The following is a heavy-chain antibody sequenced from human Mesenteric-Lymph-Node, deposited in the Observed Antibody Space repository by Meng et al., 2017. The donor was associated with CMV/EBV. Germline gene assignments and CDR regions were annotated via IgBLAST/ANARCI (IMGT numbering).Heavy chain of an antibody. CDR2: IYYSGST. D-gene: IGHD2-2*01. CDR3: ARPLLYCSSTSCHGGWFDP. Sequence: SETLSLTCTVSGGSISSSSYYWGWIRQPPGKGLEWIGSIYYSGSTYYNPSLKSRVTISVDTSKNQFSLKLSSVTAADTAVYYCARPLLYCSSTSCHGGWFDPRGQGTLVTVSS. V-gene: IGHV4-39*01. J-gene: IGHJ5*02. CDR1: GGSISSSSYY.